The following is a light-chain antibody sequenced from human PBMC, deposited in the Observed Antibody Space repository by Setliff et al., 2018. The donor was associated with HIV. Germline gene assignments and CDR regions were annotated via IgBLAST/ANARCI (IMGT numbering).Light chain of an antibody. V-gene: IGKV3-11*01. J-gene: IGKJ3*01. CDR1: QSVSSY. Sequence: EIVLTQSPATLSLSPGERATLSCRASQSVSSYLAWYQQKTGQAPRLLIYGASNRATDIPARFSGSGSGTDFTLTISSLESEDFAVYYCQQRSTWPPTFGPGTKGDIK. CDR3: QQRSTWPPT. CDR2: GAS.